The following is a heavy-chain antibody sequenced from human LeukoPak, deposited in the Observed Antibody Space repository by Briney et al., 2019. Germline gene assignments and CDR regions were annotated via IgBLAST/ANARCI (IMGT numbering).Heavy chain of an antibody. D-gene: IGHD3-22*01. Sequence: ASETLSLTCTVSGGSISSYYWSWIRQPPGKGLEWIGYIYYSGSTNYNPSLKSRVTISVDTSKNQFSLKLSSVTAADTAVYYCARLDSSGYYGSYWGQGTLVTVSS. CDR3: ARLDSSGYYGSY. CDR2: IYYSGST. V-gene: IGHV4-59*08. J-gene: IGHJ4*02. CDR1: GGSISSYY.